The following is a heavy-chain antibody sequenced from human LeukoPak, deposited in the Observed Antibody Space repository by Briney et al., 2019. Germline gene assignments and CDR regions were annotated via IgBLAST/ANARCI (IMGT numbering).Heavy chain of an antibody. V-gene: IGHV3-21*01. D-gene: IGHD1-26*01. Sequence: GGSLRLSCAASGFTFSSYSMNWVRQAPGKGLEWVSPISSSSSYIYYADSVKGRFTISRDNAKNSLYLQMNSLRAEDTAVYYCARDEGELLNYYGMDVWGQGTTVTVSS. CDR1: GFTFSSYS. J-gene: IGHJ6*02. CDR3: ARDEGELLNYYGMDV. CDR2: ISSSSSYI.